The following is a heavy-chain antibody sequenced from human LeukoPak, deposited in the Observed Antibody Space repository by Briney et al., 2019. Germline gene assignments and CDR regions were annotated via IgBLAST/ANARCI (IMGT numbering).Heavy chain of an antibody. CDR1: GFTFSDYY. CDR3: AREDYYDSIGYEGAAFDI. CDR2: ISSSGSTI. D-gene: IGHD3-22*01. J-gene: IGHJ3*02. V-gene: IGHV3-11*04. Sequence: GGSLRLSCAASGFTFSDYYMSWIRQAPGKWLEWVSHISSSGSTIYYADSVKGRFTISRDNAKNSLYLQMNSLRAEDTAVYYCAREDYYDSIGYEGAAFDIWGQGTMVTVSS.